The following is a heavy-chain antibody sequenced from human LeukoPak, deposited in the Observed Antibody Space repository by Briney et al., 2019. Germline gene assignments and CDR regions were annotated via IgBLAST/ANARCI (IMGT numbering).Heavy chain of an antibody. Sequence: PSETLSLTRTVSGGSISSYYWSWIRQPARKGLAWIGRIYTSGSTNYNPSLKSRVTMSVDTSKNQFSLKLSSVTAADTAVYYCARDVRNCSGGSCYSRERDYYYYYYMDVWGKGTTVTVSS. J-gene: IGHJ6*03. V-gene: IGHV4-4*07. CDR3: ARDVRNCSGGSCYSRERDYYYYYYMDV. D-gene: IGHD2-15*01. CDR1: GGSISSYY. CDR2: IYTSGST.